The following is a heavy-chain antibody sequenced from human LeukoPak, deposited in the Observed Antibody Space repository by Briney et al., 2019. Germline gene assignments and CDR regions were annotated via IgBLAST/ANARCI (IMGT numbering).Heavy chain of an antibody. J-gene: IGHJ4*02. CDR1: GFTVSSNY. CDR2: IYSGGST. Sequence: GGSLRLSCAASGFTVSSNYMSWVRQAPGKGLEWVSVIYSGGSTYYADSVKGRFTISRDNSKNTLYLQVNSLRAEDTAVYYCAKAKSYYSNYDYWGRGTLVTVSS. CDR3: AKAKSYYSNYDY. D-gene: IGHD4-11*01. V-gene: IGHV3-66*01.